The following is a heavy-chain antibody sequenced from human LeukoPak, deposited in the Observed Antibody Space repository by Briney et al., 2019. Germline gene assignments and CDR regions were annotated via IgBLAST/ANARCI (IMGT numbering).Heavy chain of an antibody. CDR3: ARPSGSVTIFGVVDYFDY. J-gene: IGHJ4*02. Sequence: GGSLRLSCVVSGFTFTNYGMHWVRQAPGKGLDWVASIAYDGSNENYAESVKGRFTISRDNAKNTLYLQLNSLRPEDTVVYYCARPSGSVTIFGVVDYFDYWGQGSLVTVSS. D-gene: IGHD3-3*01. CDR1: GFTFTNYG. CDR2: IAYDGSNE. V-gene: IGHV3-30*04.